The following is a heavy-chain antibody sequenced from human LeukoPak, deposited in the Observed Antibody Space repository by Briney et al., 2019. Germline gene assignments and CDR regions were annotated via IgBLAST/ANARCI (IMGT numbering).Heavy chain of an antibody. CDR1: GGSISSSSYY. V-gene: IGHV4-39*01. Sequence: SETLSLTCTVSGGSISSSSYYWGWIRQPPGKGLEWIGSIYYSGSTYYNPSLKSRVTISVDTSKNQFSLKLSSVTAADTAVYYCARQSRITMIVVVIKAAWFDPWGQGTLVTVSS. CDR3: ARQSRITMIVVVIKAAWFDP. J-gene: IGHJ5*02. D-gene: IGHD3-22*01. CDR2: IYYSGST.